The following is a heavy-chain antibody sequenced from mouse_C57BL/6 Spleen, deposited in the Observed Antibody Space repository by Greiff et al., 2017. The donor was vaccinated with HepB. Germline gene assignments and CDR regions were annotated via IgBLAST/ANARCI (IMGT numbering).Heavy chain of an antibody. CDR2: ISYDGSN. CDR1: GYSITSGYY. D-gene: IGHD2-4*01. CDR3: ARKPYYDYDVVYYFDY. J-gene: IGHJ2*01. Sequence: DVKLQESGPGLVKPSQSLSLTCSVTGYSITSGYYWNWIRQFPGNKLEWMGYISYDGSNNYNPSLKNRISITRDTSKNQFFLKLNSVTTEDTATYYCARKPYYDYDVVYYFDYWGQGTTLTVSS. V-gene: IGHV3-6*01.